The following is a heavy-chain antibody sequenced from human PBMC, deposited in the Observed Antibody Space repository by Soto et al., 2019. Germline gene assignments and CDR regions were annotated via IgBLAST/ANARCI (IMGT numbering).Heavy chain of an antibody. V-gene: IGHV1-3*01. CDR3: ASDGLVRLLWFGEFLGGMDV. CDR1: GYTFTSYA. Sequence: QVQLVQSGAEVKKPGASVKVSCKASGYTFTSYAMHWVRQAPGQRLEWMGWINAGNGNTKYSQKFQGRVTITRDTTASTAYMELSSLRSEDTAVYYCASDGLVRLLWFGEFLGGMDVWGQGTTVTVSS. D-gene: IGHD3-10*01. CDR2: INAGNGNT. J-gene: IGHJ6*02.